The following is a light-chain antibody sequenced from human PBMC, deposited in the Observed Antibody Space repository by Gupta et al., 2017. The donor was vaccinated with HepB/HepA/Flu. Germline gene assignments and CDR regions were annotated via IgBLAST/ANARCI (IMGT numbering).Light chain of an antibody. Sequence: EIVMTQSPANLSVSPGERATLSCRASQTVRSDLAWYQQKPGQAPRLLIYGASTRATGIPARFSGKGYGTEFTLTITSLQSEDFAVYYCQQYNDWFPLTFGGGTKVEIK. J-gene: IGKJ4*01. V-gene: IGKV3-15*01. CDR1: QTVRSD. CDR3: QQYNDWFPLT. CDR2: GAS.